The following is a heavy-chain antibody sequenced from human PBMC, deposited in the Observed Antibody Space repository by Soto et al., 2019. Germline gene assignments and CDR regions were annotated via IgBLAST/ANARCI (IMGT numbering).Heavy chain of an antibody. CDR2: IIPIFGTA. J-gene: IGHJ5*02. V-gene: IGHV1-69*13. Sequence: ASVKVSCKASGGTFSSYAISWVRQAPGQGLEWMGGIIPIFGTANYAQKFQGRVTITADESTSTAYMELSSLRSEDTAVYYCAKTIVATISWFDPWGQGTLVTVSS. D-gene: IGHD5-12*01. CDR1: GGTFSSYA. CDR3: AKTIVATISWFDP.